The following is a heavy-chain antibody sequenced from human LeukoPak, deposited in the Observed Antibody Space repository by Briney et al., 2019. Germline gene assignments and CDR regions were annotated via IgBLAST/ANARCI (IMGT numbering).Heavy chain of an antibody. CDR1: GYTFTGYY. V-gene: IGHV1-2*02. Sequence: ASVKVSCKAAGYTFTGYYLHWVRQAPGQGLEWVGWINPNSGVTNYAQKFQGRVSMTSDTSISTVYMELSRLISDDTAVYYCSREDYWGQGTLVTVSS. CDR2: INPNSGVT. J-gene: IGHJ4*02. CDR3: SREDY.